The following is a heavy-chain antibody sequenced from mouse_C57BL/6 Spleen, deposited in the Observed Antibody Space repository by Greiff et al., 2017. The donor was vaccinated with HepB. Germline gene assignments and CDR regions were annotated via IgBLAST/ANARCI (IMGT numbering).Heavy chain of an antibody. CDR1: GYTFTSYT. Sequence: QVQLQQSGAELARPGASVKMSCKASGYTFTSYTMHWVKQRPGQGLEWIGYINPSSGYTKYNQKFKDKATLTADKSSSTAYMQLSSLTSEDSAVYYCARCGGSSLYAMDDWGQGTAVTVSS. D-gene: IGHD1-1*01. V-gene: IGHV1-4*01. J-gene: IGHJ4*01. CDR2: INPSSGYT. CDR3: ARCGGSSLYAMDD.